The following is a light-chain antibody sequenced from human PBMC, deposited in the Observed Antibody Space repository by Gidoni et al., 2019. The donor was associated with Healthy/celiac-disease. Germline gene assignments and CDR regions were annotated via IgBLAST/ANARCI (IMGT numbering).Light chain of an antibody. CDR1: QSVSSSY. Sequence: IVLTQSPGTLSLSPGERATLTCRASQSVSSSYLAWYQQKPGQAPRLLIDGACSRTTGIPDRCSGSGSGKDFTLTSSRLEPEDVAVYYRQQYGSSPWTFGQGTKVEIK. V-gene: IGKV3-20*01. J-gene: IGKJ1*01. CDR3: QQYGSSPWT. CDR2: GAC.